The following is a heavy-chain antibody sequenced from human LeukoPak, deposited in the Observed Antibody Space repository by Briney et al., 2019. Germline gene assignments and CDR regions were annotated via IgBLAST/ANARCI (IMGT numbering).Heavy chain of an antibody. CDR2: ISAYNGNT. CDR3: ARDLDEWELLFDY. D-gene: IGHD1-26*01. CDR1: GYSFTSHN. V-gene: IGHV1-18*04. Sequence: GASVKVSCKAPGYSFTSHNMHWVRQAPGQGLEWMGWISAYNGNTNYAQKLQGRVTMTTDTSTSTAYMELRSLRSDDTAVYYCARDLDEWELLFDYWGQGTLVTVSS. J-gene: IGHJ4*02.